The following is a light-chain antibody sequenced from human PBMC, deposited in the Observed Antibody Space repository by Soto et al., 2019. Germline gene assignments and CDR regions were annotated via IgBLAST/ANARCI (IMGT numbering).Light chain of an antibody. V-gene: IGLV1-44*01. CDR1: SSNIGTNT. Sequence: QSVLTQPPSASGTPGPRVTISCSGSSSNIGTNTANWYQQLPGTAPRLLIYSTNQRPSRVPDRFSGSRSGTSASLAISGLQSDDEDNYYCAAWDDNLNGWVFGGGTKLTVL. CDR3: AAWDDNLNGWV. J-gene: IGLJ3*02. CDR2: STN.